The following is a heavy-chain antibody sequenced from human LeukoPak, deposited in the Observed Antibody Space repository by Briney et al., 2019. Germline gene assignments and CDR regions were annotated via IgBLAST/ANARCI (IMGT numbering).Heavy chain of an antibody. J-gene: IGHJ4*02. CDR1: GYTFTSYG. D-gene: IGHD3-22*01. CDR3: ARDRQYYYDSSGIADY. V-gene: IGHV1-18*01. Sequence: VASVKVSCKASGYTFTSYGISWVRQAPGQGLEWMGWISAYNGNTNYAQKLQGRVTITADKSTSTAYMELSSLRSEDTAVYYCARDRQYYYDSSGIADYWGQGTLVTVSS. CDR2: ISAYNGNT.